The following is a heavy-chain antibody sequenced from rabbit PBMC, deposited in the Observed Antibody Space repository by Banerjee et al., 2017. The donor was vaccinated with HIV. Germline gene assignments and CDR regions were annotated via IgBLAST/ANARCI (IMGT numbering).Heavy chain of an antibody. CDR3: ARKLSL. CDR1: GFSLSSSYW. CDR2: IYATDGST. Sequence: QQQLEESGGDLVKPGASLTLTCTASGFSLSSSYWICWVRQAPGKGLEWIGCIYATDGSTDYATWAKGRFTISKTSSTTVTLQMTSLTAADTATYFCARKLSLWGPGTLVTVS. V-gene: IGHV1S45*01. J-gene: IGHJ4*01. D-gene: IGHD6-1*01.